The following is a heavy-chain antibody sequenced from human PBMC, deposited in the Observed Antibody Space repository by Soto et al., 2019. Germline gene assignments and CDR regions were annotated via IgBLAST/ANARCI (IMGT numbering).Heavy chain of an antibody. CDR3: ARLRSGYLLDY. V-gene: IGHV1-18*01. D-gene: IGHD5-12*01. Sequence: GASVKVSCKASGYTFTSYGISWVRQAPGQGLEWMGWISAYNGNTDYAQKLQGRVTMTTDTSTSTTYMELRSLRSDDTAVYYCARLRSGYLLDYWGQGTLVTVSS. J-gene: IGHJ4*02. CDR2: ISAYNGNT. CDR1: GYTFTSYG.